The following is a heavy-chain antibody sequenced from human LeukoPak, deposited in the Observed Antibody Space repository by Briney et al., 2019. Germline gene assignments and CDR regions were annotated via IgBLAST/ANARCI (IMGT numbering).Heavy chain of an antibody. CDR1: GLHFSGTA. CDR2: ISHDGMNA. V-gene: IGHV3-23*01. CDR3: AKDGAQYSSGPEYDP. Sequence: PGGSLRLSCAASGLHFSGTAMSWVRQAPGKGLEWVSAISHDGMNAYYADSVKGRFTISRDNSKKTVSLEMSSLTAADTGVYYCAKDGAQYSSGPEYDPRGQGALVTVSP. D-gene: IGHD6-19*01. J-gene: IGHJ5*02.